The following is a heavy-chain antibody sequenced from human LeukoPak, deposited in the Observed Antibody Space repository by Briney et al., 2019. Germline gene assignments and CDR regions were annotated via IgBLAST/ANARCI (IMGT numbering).Heavy chain of an antibody. V-gene: IGHV4-59*01. CDR2: IYYSWST. D-gene: IGHD6-25*01. CDR1: GGSISSYY. CDR3: ARESAAYEIDY. J-gene: IGHJ4*02. Sequence: PSETLSLTCTVSGGSISSYYWSWIRQPPGKGLEWIGYIYYSWSTNYNPSLKSRVTISVDTSKNQFSLKLSSVTAADTAVYYFARESAAYEIDYWGQGTLVTVSS.